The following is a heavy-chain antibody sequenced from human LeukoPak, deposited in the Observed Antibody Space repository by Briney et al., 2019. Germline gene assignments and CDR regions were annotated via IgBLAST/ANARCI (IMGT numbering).Heavy chain of an antibody. CDR1: GFTFSSYW. CDR3: ARKSRLVGAIDY. CDR2: IKQDGSEK. Sequence: GGSLRLSCVASGFTFSSYWMSWVRQAPGKGLEWVANIKQDGSEKYYVDSVKGRFTISRDNAKNSLYLQMNSLRAEDAAVYYCARKSRLVGAIDYWGQGTLVTVSS. V-gene: IGHV3-7*01. D-gene: IGHD1-26*01. J-gene: IGHJ4*02.